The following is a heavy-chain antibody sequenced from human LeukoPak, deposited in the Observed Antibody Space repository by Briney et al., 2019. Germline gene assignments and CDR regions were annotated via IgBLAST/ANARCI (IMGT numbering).Heavy chain of an antibody. CDR1: GYTLSSYG. Sequence: ASVKVSCKASGYTLSSYGISWVRQAPGQGLEWMGSTSPYTGDTKYAERLQDRVIMTTDTSTRTAYMELRSLTSDDTAVFYCARDQYDSVWGSYRPYFDFWGQGTLVTVSS. CDR2: TSPYTGDT. CDR3: ARDQYDSVWGSYRPYFDF. V-gene: IGHV1-18*04. D-gene: IGHD3-16*02. J-gene: IGHJ4*02.